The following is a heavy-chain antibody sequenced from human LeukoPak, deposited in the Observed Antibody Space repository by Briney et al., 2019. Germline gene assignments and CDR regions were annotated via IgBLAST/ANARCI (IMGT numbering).Heavy chain of an antibody. CDR1: GFTFSSYA. CDR3: ARDGEFYY. CDR2: ISYDGSNK. D-gene: IGHD3-10*01. V-gene: IGHV3-30*04. J-gene: IGHJ4*02. Sequence: GGSLRLSCAASGFTFSSYAMHWVRQAPGKGLEWVAVISYDGSNKYYADSVKGRFTISRDNSKNTLYLQMNSLRAEDTAVYYCARDGEFYYWGQGSLVTVSS.